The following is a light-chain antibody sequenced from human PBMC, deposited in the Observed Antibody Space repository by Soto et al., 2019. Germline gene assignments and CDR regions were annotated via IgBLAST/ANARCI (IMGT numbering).Light chain of an antibody. CDR3: QQRTNWPPT. CDR1: QSVSSY. V-gene: IGKV3-11*01. J-gene: IGKJ3*01. CDR2: DAS. Sequence: EIVLTQSPATLSLSPGERATLSCRASQSVSSYLAWYQQKPGQAPRLLIYDASNRAAVIPARFSGSGSGTDFTLPISSLEPEDFAVYYCQQRTNWPPTFGPGTKVDIK.